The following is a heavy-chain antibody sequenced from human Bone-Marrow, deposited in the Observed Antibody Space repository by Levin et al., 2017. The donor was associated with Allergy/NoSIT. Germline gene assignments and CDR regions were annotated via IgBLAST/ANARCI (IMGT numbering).Heavy chain of an antibody. J-gene: IGHJ3*01. CDR1: GYTLIELS. CDR2: FDPGNGET. Sequence: ASVKVSCKVSGYTLIELSMHWVRQAPGKGLEWMGGFDPGNGETVYAQKFQGRVTMTEDSSTDTAYMDLSSLRSEDTAVYYCATHKWNKGLDVWGQGTMVTVSS. V-gene: IGHV1-24*01. D-gene: IGHD1/OR15-1a*01. CDR3: ATHKWNKGLDV.